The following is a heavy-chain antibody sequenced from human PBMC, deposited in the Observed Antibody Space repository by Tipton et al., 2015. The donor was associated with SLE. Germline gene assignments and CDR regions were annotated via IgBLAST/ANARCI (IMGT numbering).Heavy chain of an antibody. CDR3: ARDGGIARYGMDV. CDR1: GYSISSGYY. CDR2: FYHGGNT. Sequence: TLSLTCAVSGYSISSGYYWGWLRQPPGKGLEWIGCFYHGGNTYYNPSLKSRATISVDTSKNQFSLMLSSVTATDSAVYYCARDGGIARYGMDVWGQGTTVTVSS. D-gene: IGHD6-13*01. V-gene: IGHV4-38-2*02. J-gene: IGHJ6*02.